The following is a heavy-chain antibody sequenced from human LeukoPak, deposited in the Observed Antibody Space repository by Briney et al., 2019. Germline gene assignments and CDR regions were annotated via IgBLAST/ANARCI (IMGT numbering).Heavy chain of an antibody. D-gene: IGHD3-9*01. Sequence: PGGSLRLSCVASGFTFSAYAMNWVRQAPGKGLEWVSSIGGSTYYADSVKGRFTISRDNSKNTVYLQMNSLRAEDTAVYYCAKTAGDDWYEDYWGQGTLVTVSS. J-gene: IGHJ4*02. V-gene: IGHV3-23*01. CDR1: GFTFSAYA. CDR3: AKTAGDDWYEDY. CDR2: IGGST.